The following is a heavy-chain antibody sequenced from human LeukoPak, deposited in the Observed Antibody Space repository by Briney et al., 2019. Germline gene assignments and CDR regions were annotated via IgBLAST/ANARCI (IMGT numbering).Heavy chain of an antibody. CDR2: ISSSSSYI. Sequence: GGSLRLSCAASEFTFSSYTMNWVRQAPGKGLEWVSFISSSSSYIYYADSVKGRFTISRDNAKNSLHLQMNSLRAEDTAVYYCARSGYSSGWDYWGQGTLVTVSS. J-gene: IGHJ4*02. CDR1: EFTFSSYT. V-gene: IGHV3-21*01. CDR3: ARSGYSSGWDY. D-gene: IGHD6-19*01.